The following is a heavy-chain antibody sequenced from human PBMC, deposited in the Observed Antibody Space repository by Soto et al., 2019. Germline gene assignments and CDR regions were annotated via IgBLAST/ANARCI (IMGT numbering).Heavy chain of an antibody. D-gene: IGHD3-3*01. CDR1: GGMFSDYT. V-gene: IGHV1-69*06. Sequence: QVQLVQSGAVVKKPGSSVTVSCKASGGMFSDYTISWVRQAPGQGLEWMGGIIPIFGGPHYAQKFQGRVTITADKPRSAVYLELRDLTSEDTAVYYGWKKGGGASIDFWRANWFDPWGQGTLVTVSS. CDR3: WKKGGGASIDFWRANWFDP. CDR2: IIPIFGGP. J-gene: IGHJ5*02.